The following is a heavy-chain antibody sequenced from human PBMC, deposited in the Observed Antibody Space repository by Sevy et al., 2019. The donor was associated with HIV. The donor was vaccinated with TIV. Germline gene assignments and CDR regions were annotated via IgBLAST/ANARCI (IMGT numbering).Heavy chain of an antibody. CDR2: IRPDGSDK. CDR1: GFTFSPYW. V-gene: IGHV3-7*01. CDR3: ARGVGLDC. Sequence: GVSLRLSCAASGFTFSPYWMTWVRQAPGKGLEWVANIRPDGSDKYYVESVKGRFTISRDNAKNSLYLQMNSLRADDTAMYYCARGVGLDCWGQGALVTVSS. D-gene: IGHD1-26*01. J-gene: IGHJ4*02.